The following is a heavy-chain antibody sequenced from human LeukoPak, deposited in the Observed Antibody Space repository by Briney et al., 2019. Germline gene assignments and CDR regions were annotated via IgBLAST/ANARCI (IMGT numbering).Heavy chain of an antibody. Sequence: ASVKVSCKASGYTFTSYGISWVRQAPGQGLEWMGWISGYNGNTNYAQKLQGRVTMTTDTSTSTVYMELRSLRSDDTAVYYCAREEVGRAVAGYFDNWGQGTLDTVSS. D-gene: IGHD6-19*01. CDR3: AREEVGRAVAGYFDN. CDR2: ISGYNGNT. V-gene: IGHV1-18*01. J-gene: IGHJ4*02. CDR1: GYTFTSYG.